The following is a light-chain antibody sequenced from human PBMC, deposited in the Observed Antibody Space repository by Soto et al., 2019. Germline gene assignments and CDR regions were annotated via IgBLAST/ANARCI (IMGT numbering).Light chain of an antibody. Sequence: PQTHSPCWSGSPGHSIAMGFPGFSSDVGIYNYVSWYQQHPGKVPKLIIYEVTNRPSGVSNRFSGSKSGNTASLTISGLQAEDEADYYCSSYTTSSTRVFGTGTKVTV. CDR1: SSDVGIYNY. CDR2: EVT. CDR3: SSYTTSSTRV. V-gene: IGLV2-14*01. J-gene: IGLJ1*01.